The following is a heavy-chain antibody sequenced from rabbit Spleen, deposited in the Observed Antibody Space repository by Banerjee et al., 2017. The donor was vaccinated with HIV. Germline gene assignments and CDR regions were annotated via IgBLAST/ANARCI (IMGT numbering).Heavy chain of an antibody. D-gene: IGHD8-1*01. CDR3: ARDTGSSFSSYGMDL. J-gene: IGHJ3*01. CDR2: IDSGSRDFT. V-gene: IGHV1S45*01. CDR1: GVSFSDKDV. Sequence: QEQLVESGGGLVKPEGSLTLTCKASGVSFSDKDVMCWVRQAPGKGLEWIACIDSGSRDFTYSASWAQGRFTISKTSSTTVTLQMTSLTVADTATYFCARDTGSSFSSYGMDLWGQGTLVTVS.